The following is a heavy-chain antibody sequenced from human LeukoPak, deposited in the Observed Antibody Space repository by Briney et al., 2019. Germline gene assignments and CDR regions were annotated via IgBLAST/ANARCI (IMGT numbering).Heavy chain of an antibody. V-gene: IGHV7-4-1*02. Sequence: GASVKVSCKASGYTFTSYAMNWVRQAPGQGLEWMGWINTNTGNPTYAQGFTGRFVFSLDTSVSTAYLQISSLKAEDTAVYYCARDTVGVVVTAIGLFDYWGQGTLVTVSS. CDR1: GYTFTSYA. J-gene: IGHJ4*02. D-gene: IGHD2-21*02. CDR2: INTNTGNP. CDR3: ARDTVGVVVTAIGLFDY.